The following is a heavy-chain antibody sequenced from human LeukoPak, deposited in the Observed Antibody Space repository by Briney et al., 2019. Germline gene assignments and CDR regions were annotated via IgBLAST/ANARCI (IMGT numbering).Heavy chain of an antibody. V-gene: IGHV1-69*04. CDR1: GGTFSSYA. CDR2: IIPILGIA. J-gene: IGHJ5*02. D-gene: IGHD6-13*01. Sequence: SVKVSCKASGGTFSSYAISWVRQAPGQGLEWMGRIIPILGIANYAQKFQGRVTITADKSTSTAYMELSSLRSEDTAVYYCARRSSSWYPVSWGQGALVTVSS. CDR3: ARRSSSWYPVS.